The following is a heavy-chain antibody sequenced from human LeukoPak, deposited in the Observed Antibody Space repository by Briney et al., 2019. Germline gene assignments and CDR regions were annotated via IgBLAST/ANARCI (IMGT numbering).Heavy chain of an antibody. CDR3: ARGWNYAFRFDN. CDR1: GFTFTVYW. D-gene: IGHD1-7*01. V-gene: IGHV3-7*01. Sequence: GGSLRLSCAASGFTFTVYWMTWVRQAPGKGLEWVAHIKQDGGEKYYVDSIKGRFTISRDNAKNLVYLQMNSLRAEDTAVYYCARGWNYAFRFDNWGQGTLVTVPT. J-gene: IGHJ4*02. CDR2: IKQDGGEK.